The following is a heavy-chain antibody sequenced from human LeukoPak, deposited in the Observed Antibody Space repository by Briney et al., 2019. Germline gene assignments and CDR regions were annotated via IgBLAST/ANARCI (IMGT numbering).Heavy chain of an antibody. CDR2: ISGSGGST. D-gene: IGHD2-21*02. CDR1: GFTFSSYA. J-gene: IGHJ4*02. CDR3: AEDRVVTTPFDY. V-gene: IGHV3-23*01. Sequence: RPGGSLRLSCAASGFTFSSYAMSWVRQAPGKGLEWVSAISGSGGSTYYADSVKGRFTISRDNSKNTLYLQMNSLRAEDTAVYYCAEDRVVTTPFDYWGQGTLVTVSS.